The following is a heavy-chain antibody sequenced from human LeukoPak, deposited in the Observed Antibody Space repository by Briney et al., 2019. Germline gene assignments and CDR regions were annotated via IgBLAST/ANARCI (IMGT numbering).Heavy chain of an antibody. J-gene: IGHJ4*02. CDR1: GFTFSSYA. V-gene: IGHV3-23*01. CDR2: ISNSDGST. CDR3: AKATGYLL. Sequence: GGSLRLACAASGFTFSSYAMSWVRQAPGKGLEWVSTISNSDGSTYYADSVKGRFTISRDNSENTLYLQMNSLRAEDTAVYYCAKATGYLLWGQGTLVTVSS. D-gene: IGHD1-14*01.